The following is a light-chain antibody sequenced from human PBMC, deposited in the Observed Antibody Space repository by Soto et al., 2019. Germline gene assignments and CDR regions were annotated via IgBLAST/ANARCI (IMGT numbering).Light chain of an antibody. V-gene: IGKV3-20*01. CDR3: QQCGSSQWT. J-gene: IGKJ1*01. CDR2: GAS. Sequence: EIVLTQSPATLSLSPGERATLSCRASQRLTSSYLAWYQQKPGQAPRLLIYGASSRATGITDRFSGSGSGTDFTLTIIRLEPEDFAVYYFQQCGSSQWTFGQGTEVEIK. CDR1: QRLTSSY.